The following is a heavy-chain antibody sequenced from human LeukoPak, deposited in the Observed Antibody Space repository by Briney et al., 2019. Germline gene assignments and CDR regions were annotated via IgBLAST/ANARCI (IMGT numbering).Heavy chain of an antibody. CDR2: IYSGGST. J-gene: IGHJ4*02. CDR1: GFTVSSNY. Sequence: GGSLRLSCAASGFTVSSNYMSWVRQAPGKGLEWVSVIYSGGSTYYADSVKGRFTISRDNAKNSLYLQMNSLRAEDTAVYYCAVATIKDYFDYWGQGTLVTVSS. V-gene: IGHV3-53*01. D-gene: IGHD5-24*01. CDR3: AVATIKDYFDY.